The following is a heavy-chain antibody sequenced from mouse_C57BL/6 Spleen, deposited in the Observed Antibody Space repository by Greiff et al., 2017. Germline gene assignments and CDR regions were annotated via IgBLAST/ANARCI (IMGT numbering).Heavy chain of an antibody. J-gene: IGHJ2*02. D-gene: IGHD6-5*01. V-gene: IGHV1-80*01. Sequence: VQLQQSGAELVKPGASVKISCKASGYAFSSYWMNWVKQRPGKGLEWIGQIYPGDGDTNYNGKFKGKATLTADKSSSTAYMQLSSLTSEDSSVDFCARGAPYDYFDYWGQGTSLTVSS. CDR1: GYAFSSYW. CDR3: ARGAPYDYFDY. CDR2: IYPGDGDT.